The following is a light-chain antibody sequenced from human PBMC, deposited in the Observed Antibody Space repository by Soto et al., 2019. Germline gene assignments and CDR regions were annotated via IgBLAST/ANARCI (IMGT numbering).Light chain of an antibody. CDR2: DDD. CDR3: QVWDDSRDQQV. Sequence: SYELTQAPSVSVAPGQTASITCGANNIGVRSVHWHQKKPGQAPVLVVYDDDARPSGIPGRFSGSNSGNTATLTITRVEAGDEADYYCQVWDDSRDQQVFGEGTKGTVL. J-gene: IGLJ3*02. CDR1: NIGVRS. V-gene: IGLV3-21*02.